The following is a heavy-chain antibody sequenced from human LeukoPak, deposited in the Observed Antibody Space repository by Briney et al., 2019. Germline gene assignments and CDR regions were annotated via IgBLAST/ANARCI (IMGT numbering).Heavy chain of an antibody. CDR1: GFTLSSYA. J-gene: IGHJ3*02. D-gene: IGHD6-19*01. CDR3: AKDRSSGWYDAFDI. V-gene: IGHV3-23*01. CDR2: ISGSGGST. Sequence: PGGSLRPSCAPSGFTLSSYAMSWVRQAPGKGLEWVSSISGSGGSTYYSDSVKGRFTLSRDNSKNTLYLQLNSLRAEDTAVYYCAKDRSSGWYDAFDIWGQGTMVIISS.